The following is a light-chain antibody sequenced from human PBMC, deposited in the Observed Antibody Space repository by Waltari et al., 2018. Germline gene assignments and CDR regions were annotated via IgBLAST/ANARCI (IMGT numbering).Light chain of an antibody. CDR1: QSVLYSSNNKNY. V-gene: IGKV4-1*01. J-gene: IGKJ4*01. CDR3: QQYYRTPLT. Sequence: DIVMTQSPESLAVSLGERATINCKSSQSVLYSSNNKNYLAWYQQKPGQPPKLLIYWASTRESGVPDRFSGSGSGTYFTLIISSLQAEDVAVYYCQQYYRTPLTFGGGIKVEIK. CDR2: WAS.